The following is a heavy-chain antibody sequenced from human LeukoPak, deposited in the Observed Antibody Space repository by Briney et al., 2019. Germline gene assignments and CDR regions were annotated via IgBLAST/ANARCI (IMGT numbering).Heavy chain of an antibody. D-gene: IGHD3-22*01. CDR2: ISSSSSYI. Sequence: GGSLRLSCAASGFTFSSYSMNWVRQAPGKGLEWVSFISSSSSYIYYADSVKGRFIISRDNAKSSLYLQINSLRVEDTAVYYCARSSGPLFNYFDYWGQGTLVTVSS. J-gene: IGHJ4*02. CDR3: ARSSGPLFNYFDY. CDR1: GFTFSSYS. V-gene: IGHV3-21*01.